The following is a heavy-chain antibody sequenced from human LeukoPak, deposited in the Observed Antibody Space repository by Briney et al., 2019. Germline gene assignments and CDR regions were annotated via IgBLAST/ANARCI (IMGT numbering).Heavy chain of an antibody. Sequence: PSGTLSLTCAVSGGSINSSNWWSWVRQPPGKGLEWIGEIYHSGSTKCNPSLKSRVTISVDKSKNQFSLKLNSVTAADTAVYYCAREVGRGLFDYWGQGTLVSVSS. CDR2: IYHSGST. CDR3: AREVGRGLFDY. CDR1: GGSINSSNW. V-gene: IGHV4-4*02. D-gene: IGHD1-26*01. J-gene: IGHJ4*02.